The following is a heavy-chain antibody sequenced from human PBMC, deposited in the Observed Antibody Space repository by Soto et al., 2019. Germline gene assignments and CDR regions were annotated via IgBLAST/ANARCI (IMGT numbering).Heavy chain of an antibody. V-gene: IGHV4-39*01. D-gene: IGHD2-15*01. Sequence: SETLSLTCTLSGGSIYRSGYYWGWIRQPPGRGLEWIGNIDYNGVTYSNPSLKSRVTISRDTSKNQFSLKLTSVTAADTALYYCGKVLVGATGHTDSDSWGPGTLVTVSS. CDR2: IDYNGVT. J-gene: IGHJ4*02. CDR3: GKVLVGATGHTDSDS. CDR1: GGSIYRSGYY.